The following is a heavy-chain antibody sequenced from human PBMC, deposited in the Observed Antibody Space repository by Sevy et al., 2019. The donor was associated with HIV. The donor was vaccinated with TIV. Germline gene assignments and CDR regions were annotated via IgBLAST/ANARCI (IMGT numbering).Heavy chain of an antibody. CDR2: IKSKTDGGTT. Sequence: GGSLRLSCADSGFTFSNAWMSWVRQAPGKGLEWVGRIKSKTDGGTTDYAAPVKGRFTISRDDSKNTLYLQMNSLKTEDTAVYYCFSGWYDHGAFDIWGQGTMVTVSS. J-gene: IGHJ3*02. CDR1: GFTFSNAW. V-gene: IGHV3-15*01. D-gene: IGHD6-19*01. CDR3: FSGWYDHGAFDI.